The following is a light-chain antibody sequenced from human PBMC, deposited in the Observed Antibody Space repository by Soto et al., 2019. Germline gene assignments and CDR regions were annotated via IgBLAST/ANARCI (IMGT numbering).Light chain of an antibody. CDR2: GAS. J-gene: IGKJ4*01. V-gene: IGKV3-20*01. CDR1: QSVGSN. CDR3: QQYGSSPLT. Sequence: EIVITQSPATLSVSPEERATLSCRASQSVGSNLAWYLQKPGQAPSLLIYGASSRATGIPDRFSGSGSGTDFTLTISRLEPEDFAVYYCQQYGSSPLTFGGGTKVDIK.